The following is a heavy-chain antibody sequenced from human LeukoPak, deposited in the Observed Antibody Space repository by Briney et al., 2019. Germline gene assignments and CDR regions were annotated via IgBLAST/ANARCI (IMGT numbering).Heavy chain of an antibody. V-gene: IGHV3-15*01. J-gene: IGHJ4*02. CDR1: GFTFSSVW. CDR2: IKSRTDGETT. CDR3: TTVHGAGPVNFDY. D-gene: IGHD3-16*01. Sequence: GGSLRLSCTVSGFTFSSVWMTWVRQAPGKGLEWVGRIKSRTDGETTDYAAPVKGRFSISRDDSENTLYLQMNSLKNEDTAVYFCTTVHGAGPVNFDYWGQGSLVTVSS.